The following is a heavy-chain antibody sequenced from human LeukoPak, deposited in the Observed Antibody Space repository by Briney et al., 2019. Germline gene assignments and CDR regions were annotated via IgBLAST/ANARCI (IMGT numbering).Heavy chain of an antibody. CDR2: ISSSSSTI. Sequence: GGSLRLSCAASGFTFSSYSMNWVRQAPGKGLEWVSYISSSSSTIYYADSVKDRFTISRDNAKNSLYLQMNSLRAEDTAVYYCARDTPYSGYDKDAFDIWGQGTMVTVSS. D-gene: IGHD5-12*01. CDR3: ARDTPYSGYDKDAFDI. J-gene: IGHJ3*02. V-gene: IGHV3-48*01. CDR1: GFTFSSYS.